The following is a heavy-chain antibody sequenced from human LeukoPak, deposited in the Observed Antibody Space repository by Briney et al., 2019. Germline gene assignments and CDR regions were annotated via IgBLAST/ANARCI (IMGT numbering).Heavy chain of an antibody. CDR1: GYTFTSYY. CDR2: INPSGGST. J-gene: IGHJ3*02. V-gene: IGHV1-46*01. Sequence: ASVKVSCKASGYTFTSYYMHRVRQAPGQGLEWMGIINPSGGSTSYAQKFQGRVTMTRDTSTSTVYMELSSLRSEDTAVYYCARRGRITIFGVVIESDAFDIWGQGTMVTVSS. CDR3: ARRGRITIFGVVIESDAFDI. D-gene: IGHD3-3*01.